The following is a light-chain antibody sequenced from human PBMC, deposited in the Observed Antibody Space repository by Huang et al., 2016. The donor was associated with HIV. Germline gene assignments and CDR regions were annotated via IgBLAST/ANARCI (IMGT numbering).Light chain of an antibody. CDR2: AAS. Sequence: DIQMTQSPSAVSASVGDTVTITCRASQGINNSLVWVQQKPGKGPKRLIYAASNLQSGVPLRFSGSGSGKEFTLTISSLQPEDFATYYCLQHNTYPWTFGQGTKVEIK. V-gene: IGKV1-17*03. CDR3: LQHNTYPWT. J-gene: IGKJ1*01. CDR1: QGINNS.